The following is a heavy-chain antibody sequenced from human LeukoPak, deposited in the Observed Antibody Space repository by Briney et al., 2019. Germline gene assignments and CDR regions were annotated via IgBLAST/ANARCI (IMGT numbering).Heavy chain of an antibody. Sequence: GESLKISCKTSGYSFTNYWIGWVRQMPGKGLEWMGIIYPGDSDTRYSPSFQGQVTISADKSVTTAYLQWSSLKASDTAMYYCARPYKMASGWYYDYWGQGTLVTVSS. CDR3: ARPYKMASGWYYDY. J-gene: IGHJ4*02. V-gene: IGHV5-51*01. D-gene: IGHD6-19*01. CDR2: IYPGDSDT. CDR1: GYSFTNYW.